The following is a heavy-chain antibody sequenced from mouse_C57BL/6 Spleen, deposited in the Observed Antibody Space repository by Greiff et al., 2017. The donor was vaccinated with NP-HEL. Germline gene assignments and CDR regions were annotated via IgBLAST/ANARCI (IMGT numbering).Heavy chain of an antibody. CDR2: IHPNSGST. Sequence: QVQLKQPGAELVKPGASVKLSCKASGYTFTSYWMHWVKQRPGQGLEWIGMIHPNSGSTNYNEKFKSKATLTVDKSSSTAYMQLSSLTSEDSAVYYCARGSYGHTLHSSPYYYAMDYWGQGTSVTVSS. V-gene: IGHV1-64*01. D-gene: IGHD1-1*01. CDR3: ARGSYGHTLHSSPYYYAMDY. CDR1: GYTFTSYW. J-gene: IGHJ4*01.